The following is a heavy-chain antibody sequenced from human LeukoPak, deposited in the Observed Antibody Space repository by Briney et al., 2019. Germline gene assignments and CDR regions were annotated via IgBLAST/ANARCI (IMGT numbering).Heavy chain of an antibody. V-gene: IGHV4-59*08. CDR3: AGGLQWLAHDC. CDR1: GGSISSYY. Sequence: SETLSLTCTVSGGSISSYYWSWIRQPPGKRLEWIGSTYNSGSTTYNASLKSRATISGDTSKNQLSLNLTSVIAADTAMYYCAGGLQWLAHDCWGQGTLVTVSS. CDR2: TYNSGST. J-gene: IGHJ4*02. D-gene: IGHD6-19*01.